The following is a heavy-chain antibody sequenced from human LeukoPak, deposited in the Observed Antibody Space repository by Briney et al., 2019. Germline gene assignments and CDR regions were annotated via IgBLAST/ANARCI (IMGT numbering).Heavy chain of an antibody. J-gene: IGHJ4*02. CDR1: GFTFSTYG. CDR2: ISYDGSNK. V-gene: IGHV3-30*03. CDR3: ARVGIAVAL. Sequence: GRSLRLSCAASGFTFSTYGMHWVRQAPGKGLEWVAVISYDGSNKYYADSVKGRFTISRDNSKNTLYLQMNSLRAEDTAVYYCARVGIAVALWGQGTLVTVSS. D-gene: IGHD6-19*01.